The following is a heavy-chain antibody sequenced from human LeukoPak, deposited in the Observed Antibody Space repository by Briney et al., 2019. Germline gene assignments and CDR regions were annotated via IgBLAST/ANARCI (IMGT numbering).Heavy chain of an antibody. CDR2: IYPGDSDT. D-gene: IGHD3-22*01. CDR1: GYSFTSYW. CDR3: ATQGLNYYDSSGYSRYYYMDV. V-gene: IGHV5-51*01. J-gene: IGHJ6*03. Sequence: GESLKISCKGSGYSFTSYWIGWVRQMPGKGLEWMGIIYPGDSDTRYSPSFQGQVTISADKSISTAYLQWSSLKASDTAMYYCATQGLNYYDSSGYSRYYYMDVWGKGTTVTVSS.